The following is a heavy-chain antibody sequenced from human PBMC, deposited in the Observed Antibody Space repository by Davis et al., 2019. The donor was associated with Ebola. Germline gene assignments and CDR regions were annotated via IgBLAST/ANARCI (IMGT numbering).Heavy chain of an antibody. CDR1: GYTFTSYY. CDR2: INPSGGST. V-gene: IGHV1-46*01. D-gene: IGHD2-15*01. J-gene: IGHJ5*02. CDR3: ARGTLVVVAAYNWFDP. Sequence: AASVKVSCKASGYTFTSYYMHWVRQAPGQGLEWMGIINPSGGSTSYAQKFQGRVTMTRDTSTSTVYMELSSLRSEDTAVYYCARGTLVVVAAYNWFDPWGQGTLVTVSS.